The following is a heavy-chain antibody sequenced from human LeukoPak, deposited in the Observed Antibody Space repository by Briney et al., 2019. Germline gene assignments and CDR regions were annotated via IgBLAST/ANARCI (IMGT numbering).Heavy chain of an antibody. CDR1: GGSISSYY. CDR3: ARHLGGYSSSWYYPEFDY. V-gene: IGHV4-59*08. CDR2: IYYSGST. Sequence: SETLSLTCTVSGGSISSYYWSWIRQPPGKGLEWNGYIYYSGSTNYNPSLKSRVTISVDTSKNQFSLKLSSVTAADTAVYYCARHLGGYSSSWYYPEFDYWGQGTLVTVSS. J-gene: IGHJ4*02. D-gene: IGHD6-13*01.